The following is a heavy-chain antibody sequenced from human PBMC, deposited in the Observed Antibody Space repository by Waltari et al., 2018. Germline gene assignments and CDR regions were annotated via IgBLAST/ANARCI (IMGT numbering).Heavy chain of an antibody. CDR3: ARVRLRGVKGLDY. CDR1: GGSISSGSYY. V-gene: IGHV4-61*02. Sequence: QVQLQESGPGLVKPSQTLSLTCTVSGGSISSGSYYWSWIRQPAGKGLEWIGRIYTSGSTNYNPSLKSRVTISVDTSKNQFSLKLSSVTAADTAVYYCARVRLRGVKGLDYWGQGTLVTVSS. J-gene: IGHJ4*02. D-gene: IGHD3-16*01. CDR2: IYTSGST.